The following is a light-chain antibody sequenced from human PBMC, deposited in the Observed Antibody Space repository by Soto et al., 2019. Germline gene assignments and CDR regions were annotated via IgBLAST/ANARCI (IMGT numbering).Light chain of an antibody. Sequence: QAVVTQPPSVSGAPGQRVTISCTGSSSNIGAGYDVHWYQQLPGTAPKLLIYGNSNRPSGVPDRFSGSKSGTSASLAITGLQAEDEADYYFQSYDSSLSEVFGGGTKLTVL. CDR3: QSYDSSLSEV. V-gene: IGLV1-40*01. CDR2: GNS. CDR1: SSNIGAGYD. J-gene: IGLJ2*01.